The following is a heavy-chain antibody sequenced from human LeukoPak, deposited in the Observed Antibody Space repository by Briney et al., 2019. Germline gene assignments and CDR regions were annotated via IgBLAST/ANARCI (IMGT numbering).Heavy chain of an antibody. V-gene: IGHV1-24*01. CDR1: GYTLTELS. CDR3: ATFALGAHFDWP. J-gene: IGHJ5*02. D-gene: IGHD3-9*01. CDR2: FGPEDGET. Sequence: ASVKVSCKVSGYTLTELSMHWVRQAPGKGLEWMGGFGPEDGETIYAQKFQGRVTMTEDTSTDTAYMELSSLRSEDTAVYYCATFALGAHFDWPWGQGTLVTVSS.